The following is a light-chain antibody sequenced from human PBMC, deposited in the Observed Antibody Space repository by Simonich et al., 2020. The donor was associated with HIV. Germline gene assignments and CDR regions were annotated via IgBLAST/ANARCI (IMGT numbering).Light chain of an antibody. Sequence: SYVLTQPPSVSVAPGKTARITCGGNNIGSKSVHWYQQKPGQAPVLVVYDDSDRPSGIPERFSCSNSGNTATLTISRGEAGDEADYYCQVWDSSSDLEWVFGGGTKLTVL. J-gene: IGLJ3*02. CDR2: DDS. CDR1: NIGSKS. V-gene: IGLV3-21*03. CDR3: QVWDSSSDLEWV.